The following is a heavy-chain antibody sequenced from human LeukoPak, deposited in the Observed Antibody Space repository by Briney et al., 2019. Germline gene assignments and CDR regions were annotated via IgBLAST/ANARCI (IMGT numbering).Heavy chain of an antibody. CDR2: INPNSGGT. D-gene: IGHD1-26*01. Sequence: ASVKVSCKASGYTFTGYYMHWVRQAPGQGLEWMGWINPNSGGTNYAQKFQGRVTMTRDTSISTAYMELSRLRSDDTAVYYCARGRESGSYYDFDYWGQGTLVTVSS. CDR3: ARGRESGSYYDFDY. J-gene: IGHJ4*02. V-gene: IGHV1-2*02. CDR1: GYTFTGYY.